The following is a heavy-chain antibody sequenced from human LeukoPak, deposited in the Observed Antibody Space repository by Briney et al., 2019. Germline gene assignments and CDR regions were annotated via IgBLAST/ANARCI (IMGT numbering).Heavy chain of an antibody. V-gene: IGHV3-23*01. CDR1: GFPFSSCA. D-gene: IGHD2-2*01. Sequence: GGSLRLPCAASGFPFSSCAMSWVRQAPGKGLECVSTISGGGGSIYYADSVKGRFTISRDDSKNTLYLQMNSLRADDTALYYCASRPAAALGPLDFWGQGTLVTVSS. J-gene: IGHJ4*02. CDR2: ISGGGGSI. CDR3: ASRPAAALGPLDF.